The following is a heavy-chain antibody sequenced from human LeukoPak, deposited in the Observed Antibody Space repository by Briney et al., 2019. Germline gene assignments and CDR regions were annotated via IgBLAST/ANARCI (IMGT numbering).Heavy chain of an antibody. J-gene: IGHJ4*01. Sequence: GESLKISCKGSGYSFTSYWIGWVRQMPGKGLEWMGIIYPGDSETRYSPSFQGQATMSADKSISTAYLQWSSLKASDTAIYYCARQVAVAAWEYWGHGTLVTVSS. D-gene: IGHD6-19*01. CDR1: GYSFTSYW. CDR3: ARQVAVAAWEY. CDR2: IYPGDSET. V-gene: IGHV5-51*01.